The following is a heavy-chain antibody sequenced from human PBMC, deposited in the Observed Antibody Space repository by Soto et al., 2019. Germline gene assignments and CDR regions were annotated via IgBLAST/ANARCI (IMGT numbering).Heavy chain of an antibody. J-gene: IGHJ6*02. CDR2: INAGNGNT. Sequence: QVQLVQSGAEVKKPGASVKVSCKASGYTFTSYAMHWVRQAPGQRLEWMGWINAGNGNTKYSQKFQGRVTITRDTSASTAYMEPSSLRSEDTAVYYCASSHIAAAPYGMDVWGQGTTVTVSS. CDR1: GYTFTSYA. D-gene: IGHD6-13*01. V-gene: IGHV1-3*01. CDR3: ASSHIAAAPYGMDV.